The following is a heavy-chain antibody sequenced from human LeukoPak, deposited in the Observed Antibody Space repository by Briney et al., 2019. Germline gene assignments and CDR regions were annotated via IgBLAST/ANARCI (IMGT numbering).Heavy chain of an antibody. J-gene: IGHJ4*02. CDR3: ARGQGGGLFEY. Sequence: SETLSLTCTVSGGSISSYYWNWIRQPAGKGLEWIGRVYSSGSTKYNPSLKSRVTMSIDTSKNQFSLNLSSVTAADTAVYYCARGQGGGLFEYWGQGTLVTVSS. CDR2: VYSSGST. V-gene: IGHV4-4*07. CDR1: GGSISSYY. D-gene: IGHD3/OR15-3a*01.